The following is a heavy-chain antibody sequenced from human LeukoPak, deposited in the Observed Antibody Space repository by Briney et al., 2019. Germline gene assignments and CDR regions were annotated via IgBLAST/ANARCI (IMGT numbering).Heavy chain of an antibody. Sequence: GGSLRLSCAASGFTFDDYAMHWVRQAPGKGLEWVSGISWNSGSIVYADSVRGRFTISRDNAKNSLYLQMNSPRAEDTALYYCAKDPYGSGNSNWFDPWGQGTLVTVSS. CDR3: AKDPYGSGNSNWFDP. D-gene: IGHD3-10*01. CDR2: ISWNSGSI. V-gene: IGHV3-9*01. CDR1: GFTFDDYA. J-gene: IGHJ5*02.